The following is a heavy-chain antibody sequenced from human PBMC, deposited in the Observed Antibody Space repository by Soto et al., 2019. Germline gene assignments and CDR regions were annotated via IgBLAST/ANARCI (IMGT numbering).Heavy chain of an antibody. CDR3: ARLREDIVVVPAALDAFDI. CDR1: GYSFTSYW. J-gene: IGHJ3*02. CDR2: IYPGDSDT. D-gene: IGHD2-2*01. V-gene: IGHV5-51*01. Sequence: PGESLKISCKGSGYSFTSYWIGWVRQMPGKGLEWMGIIYPGDSDTRYSPSFQGQVTISADKSISTAYLQWSSLKASDTAMYYCARLREDIVVVPAALDAFDIWGQGTMVTV.